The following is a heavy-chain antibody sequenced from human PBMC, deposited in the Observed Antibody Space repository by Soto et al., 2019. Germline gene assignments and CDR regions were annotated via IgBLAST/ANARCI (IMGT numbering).Heavy chain of an antibody. V-gene: IGHV1-69*12. J-gene: IGHJ6*02. Sequence: QVQLVQSGAEVKKPGSSVKVSCKASGGTFSSYDINWVRQAPGQGLAWMGGIIPIFATADYAQKFQGRVTITADESTSTAYMELSSLRSEYTALYYCAQCLLGVNYYYGMDVFCQGTTVTVSS. CDR1: GGTFSSYD. CDR3: AQCLLGVNYYYGMDV. D-gene: IGHD3-16*01. CDR2: IIPIFATA.